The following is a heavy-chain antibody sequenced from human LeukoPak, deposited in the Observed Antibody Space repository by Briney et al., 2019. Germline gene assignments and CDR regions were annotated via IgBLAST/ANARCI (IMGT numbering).Heavy chain of an antibody. V-gene: IGHV3-21*01. CDR2: ISSSSSYI. CDR1: GFTFSSYS. D-gene: IGHD3-22*01. J-gene: IGHJ3*02. Sequence: GSLRLSCAASGFTFSSYSMNWVRQAPGKGLEWVSSISSSSSYIYYADSVKGRFTISRDNAKNSLYLQMNSLRAEDTAVYYCARQGDFYDSSGYYYRSAFDIWGQGTMVTVSS. CDR3: ARQGDFYDSSGYYYRSAFDI.